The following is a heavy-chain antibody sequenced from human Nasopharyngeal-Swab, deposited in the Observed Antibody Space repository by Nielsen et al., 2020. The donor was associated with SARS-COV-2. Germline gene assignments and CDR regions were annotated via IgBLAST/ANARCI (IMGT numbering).Heavy chain of an antibody. Sequence: SETLSLTCAVYGGSFSGYYWSWIRQPPGKGLEWIGEINHSGSTTYNPSPKRRVTISVDTSKNQFSLKLSSVTAADTAVYYCARGRLRYFDWLPRGGYWFDPWGQGTLVTVSS. J-gene: IGHJ5*02. CDR2: INHSGST. CDR1: GGSFSGYY. D-gene: IGHD3-9*01. V-gene: IGHV4-34*01. CDR3: ARGRLRYFDWLPRGGYWFDP.